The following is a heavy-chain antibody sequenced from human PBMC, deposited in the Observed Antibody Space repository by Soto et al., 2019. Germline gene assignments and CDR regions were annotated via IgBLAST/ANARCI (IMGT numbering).Heavy chain of an antibody. Sequence: EVQLVESGGGLIQPGGSLRLSCAVSGFTVSNNYMSWVRQAPGKGLEGVSVIYSGGYTAYGDSVKGRFTISRDNSKTNRSSQMKRLRPDARAVFYGATQGGGGGYWGQGTLVTVSS. D-gene: IGHD3-16*01. V-gene: IGHV3-53*01. CDR2: IYSGGYT. J-gene: IGHJ4*02. CDR3: ATQGGGGGY. CDR1: GFTVSNNY.